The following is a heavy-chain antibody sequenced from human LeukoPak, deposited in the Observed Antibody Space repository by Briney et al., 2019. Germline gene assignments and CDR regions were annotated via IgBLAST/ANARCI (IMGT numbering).Heavy chain of an antibody. CDR2: LSWNSGSI. J-gene: IGHJ5*02. V-gene: IGHV3-9*01. CDR3: AKEISLLLWFGESAGFDP. D-gene: IGHD3-10*01. CDR1: GFTFDDYA. Sequence: GGSLRLSCADSGFTFDDYAMHWVRQAPGKGLEWVSGLSWNSGSIGYADSVKGRFTISRDNAKNSLYLQMNSLRAEDTALYYCAKEISLLLWFGESAGFDPWGQGTLVTVSS.